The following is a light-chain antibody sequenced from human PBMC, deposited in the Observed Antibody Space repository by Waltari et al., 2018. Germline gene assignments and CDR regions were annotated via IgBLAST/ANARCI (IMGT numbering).Light chain of an antibody. V-gene: IGLV3-1*01. J-gene: IGLJ3*02. Sequence: SYELTQPPSVSVSPGQTASITCSGDILGNKYASWYQQKPGQSPLLVIYQDNNRPSGILERFSGCKYGNAATLTISGTQAMDEADYYCQALGTGAWVFGGGTKLTVL. CDR1: ILGNKY. CDR2: QDN. CDR3: QALGTGAWV.